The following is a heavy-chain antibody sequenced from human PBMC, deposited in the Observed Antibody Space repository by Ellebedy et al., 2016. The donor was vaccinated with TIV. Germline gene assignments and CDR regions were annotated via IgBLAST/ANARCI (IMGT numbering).Heavy chain of an antibody. J-gene: IGHJ4*02. CDR2: IYPGDSDT. CDR1: GYSFTSYW. V-gene: IGHV5-51*01. Sequence: GESLKISCKGSGYSFTSYWIGWVRQLPGKGLEWMGIIYPGDSDTRYSPSVEGQVTISADKSISTAYLQWSSLKASDTAMYYCARRQMSTAYFDYWGQGTLVTVSS. D-gene: IGHD5-18*01. CDR3: ARRQMSTAYFDY.